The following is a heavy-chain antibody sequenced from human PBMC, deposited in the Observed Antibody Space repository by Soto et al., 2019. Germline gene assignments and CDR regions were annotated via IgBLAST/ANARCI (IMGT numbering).Heavy chain of an antibody. CDR2: IYHSGST. D-gene: IGHD2-15*01. V-gene: IGHV4-4*02. J-gene: IGHJ4*02. CDR1: DGAISSSNW. CDR3: ARGRLHGMIYRSCFDY. Sequence: QVQLQESGPGLVKTSGTLALTCAVSDGAISSSNWWSWVRQPPGKGLKWIGEIYHSGSTNYNTSLKSRVNIPVDKSKNQFSLKLSSVTAADTAVYYCARGRLHGMIYRSCFDYWGQGTLVTVSS.